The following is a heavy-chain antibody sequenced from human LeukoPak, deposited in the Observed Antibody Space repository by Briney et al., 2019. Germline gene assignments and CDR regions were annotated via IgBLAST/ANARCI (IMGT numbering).Heavy chain of an antibody. CDR1: GYTFTSYG. J-gene: IGHJ4*02. Sequence: ASVKVSCKASGYTFTSYGISWVRQAPGQGLEWMGWISAYNGNTNYAQKLQGRVTMTTDTSTSTAYMELRSLRSDDTAVYYCARARASIAVAGDYFDYWGQGTLVTVSS. D-gene: IGHD6-19*01. CDR2: ISAYNGNT. V-gene: IGHV1-18*01. CDR3: ARARASIAVAGDYFDY.